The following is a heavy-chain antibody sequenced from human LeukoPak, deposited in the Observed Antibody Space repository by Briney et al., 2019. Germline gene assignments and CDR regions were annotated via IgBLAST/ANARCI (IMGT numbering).Heavy chain of an antibody. J-gene: IGHJ4*02. V-gene: IGHV4-31*09. CDR1: GGSISSGGYY. Sequence: SETLSLTCTVSGGSISSGGYYWSWIRQHPGKGLEWIGEIYHSGSTNYNPSLKSRVTISVDKSKNQFSLKLSSVTAADTAVYYCATYYYDSSGYFYYFDYWGQGTLVTVSS. CDR3: ATYYYDSSGYFYYFDY. CDR2: IYHSGST. D-gene: IGHD3-22*01.